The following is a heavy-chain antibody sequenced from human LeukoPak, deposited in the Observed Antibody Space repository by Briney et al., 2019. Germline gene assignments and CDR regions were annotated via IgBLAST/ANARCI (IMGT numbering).Heavy chain of an antibody. CDR2: INHSGST. CDR1: GGSFSGYY. Sequence: SETLSLTCAVYGGSFSGYYWSWIRQPPGKGLEWIGEINHSGSTNYNPSLKSRVTISVDTSKNQFSLKLSSVTAADTAVYYCARRRGSIVVVPAAKPCAFDIWGQGTMVTVSS. D-gene: IGHD2-2*01. CDR3: ARRRGSIVVVPAAKPCAFDI. J-gene: IGHJ3*02. V-gene: IGHV4-34*01.